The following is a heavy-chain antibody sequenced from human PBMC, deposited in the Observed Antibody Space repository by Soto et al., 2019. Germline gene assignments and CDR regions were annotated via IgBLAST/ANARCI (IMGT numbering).Heavy chain of an antibody. Sequence: TVLSTCFVSGFSVPSHHLLCIRQFPGQGLEWIAYTSYTGNTNYNPSLQSRVTISLDTSKNQLSLKLTSMTAADTAVYHCGRESGETWDYEASWGQGTPVTVSS. J-gene: IGHJ5*02. V-gene: IGHV4-59*02. CDR2: TSYTGNT. CDR1: GFSVPSHH. D-gene: IGHD1-7*01. CDR3: GRESGETWDYEAS.